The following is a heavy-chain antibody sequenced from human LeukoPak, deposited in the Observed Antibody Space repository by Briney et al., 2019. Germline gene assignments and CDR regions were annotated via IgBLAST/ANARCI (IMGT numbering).Heavy chain of an antibody. D-gene: IGHD3-10*01. V-gene: IGHV4-31*03. J-gene: IGHJ4*02. CDR3: ARDHDGYYFDY. Sequence: SQTLSLTCTVSGGSISSGGYYWSWIRQHPGKGLEWIGYIYYSGSTYYSPSLKSRVTISVDTSKNQFSLKLSSVTAADTAVYYCARDHDGYYFDYWGQGTLVTVSS. CDR1: GGSISSGGYY. CDR2: IYYSGST.